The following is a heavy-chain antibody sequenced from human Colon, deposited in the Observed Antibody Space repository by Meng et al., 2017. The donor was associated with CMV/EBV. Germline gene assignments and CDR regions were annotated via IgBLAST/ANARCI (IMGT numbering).Heavy chain of an antibody. D-gene: IGHD5-18*01. CDR2: INPSGGST. CDR3: ARMEYSYGYLGWFDP. CDR1: GYTFTSYY. V-gene: IGHV1-46*01. Sequence: ASVKVSCKASGYTFTSYYMHWVRQAPGQGLEWMGIINPSGGSTSYAQKFQGRVTMTRDTSTSTVYMELSSLRSEDTAVYYCARMEYSYGYLGWFDPWGQGTLVTVSS. J-gene: IGHJ5*02.